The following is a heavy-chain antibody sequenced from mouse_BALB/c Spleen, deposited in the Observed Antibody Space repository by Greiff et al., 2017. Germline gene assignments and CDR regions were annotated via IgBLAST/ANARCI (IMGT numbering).Heavy chain of an antibody. D-gene: IGHD3-1*01. V-gene: IGHV14-3*02. CDR2: IDPANGNT. CDR3: VQLGLHYYAMDY. CDR1: GFNIKDTY. J-gene: IGHJ4*01. Sequence: VQLKQSGAELVKPGASVKLSCTASGFNIKDTYMHWVKQRPEQGLEWIGRIDPANGNTKYDPKFQGKATITADTSSNTAYLQLSSLTSEDTAVYYCVQLGLHYYAMDYWGQGTSVTVSS.